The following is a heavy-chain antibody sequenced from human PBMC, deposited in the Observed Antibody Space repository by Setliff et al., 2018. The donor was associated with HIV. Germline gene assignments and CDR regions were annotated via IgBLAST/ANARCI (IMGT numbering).Heavy chain of an antibody. D-gene: IGHD6-13*01. J-gene: IGHJ4*02. V-gene: IGHV3-30*02. Sequence: GGSLRLSCAASGFTFSSYGMHWVRQAPGKGLEWVAFIRYDGSNKYYADSVKGRFTISRDNSKNTLYLQMNSLRAEDTAVYYCAKDHATSSWFTALLDYWGQGALVTVSS. CDR2: IRYDGSNK. CDR3: AKDHATSSWFTALLDY. CDR1: GFTFSSYG.